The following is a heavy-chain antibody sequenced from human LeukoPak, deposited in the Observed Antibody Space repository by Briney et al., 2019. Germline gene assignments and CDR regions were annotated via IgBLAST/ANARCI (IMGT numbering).Heavy chain of an antibody. J-gene: IGHJ4*02. V-gene: IGHV4-59*01. CDR1: SDSISSYY. CDR3: ARSDSSDYFDY. Sequence: SETLSLTCTVSSDSISSYYWSWIRQPPGKGLEWIGYIYYSGSTTYNPSLKSRVTISVDTSKNQFSLKLSSVTAADTAVYYCARSDSSDYFDYWGQETLVTVSS. D-gene: IGHD3-22*01. CDR2: IYYSGST.